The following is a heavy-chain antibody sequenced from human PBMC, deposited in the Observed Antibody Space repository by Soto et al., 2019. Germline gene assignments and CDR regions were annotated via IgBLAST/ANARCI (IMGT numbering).Heavy chain of an antibody. J-gene: IGHJ4*02. CDR2: IYHSGST. Sequence: SETLSLTCAVSSGSISSSNWWSWVRQPPGKGLEWVGEIYHSGSTNYNPSLKSRVTISVDKSKNQFSLKLSSVTAADTAVYYCARTYCSGGSCYLHYWGQGTLVTVSS. V-gene: IGHV4-4*02. CDR1: SGSISSSNW. CDR3: ARTYCSGGSCYLHY. D-gene: IGHD2-15*01.